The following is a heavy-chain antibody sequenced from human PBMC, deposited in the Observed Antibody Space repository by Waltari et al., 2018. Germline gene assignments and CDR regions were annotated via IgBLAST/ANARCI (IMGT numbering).Heavy chain of an antibody. D-gene: IGHD4-4*01. V-gene: IGHV4-59*01. CDR2: IYYSGST. CDR1: GGSISSYY. Sequence: QVQLQESGPGLVKPSETLSLPCTVSGGSISSYYWSWIRPPPGKGLEWIGYIYYSGSTNYNPSLKSRVTIAVDTSKNQFSRKLSSVTAADTAVYYCARAKGYSNLLDYWGQGTLVTVSS. CDR3: ARAKGYSNLLDY. J-gene: IGHJ4*02.